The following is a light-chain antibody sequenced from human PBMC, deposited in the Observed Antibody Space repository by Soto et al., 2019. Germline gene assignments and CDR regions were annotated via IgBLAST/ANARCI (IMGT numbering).Light chain of an antibody. CDR2: EVD. J-gene: IGLJ1*01. CDR1: SSDVGASNF. CDR3: SSYIMRSTLLV. Sequence: QSVLTQPASVSGSPGQSITISCTGTSSDVGASNFVSWFQQHPGQAPKLILSEVDNRPSGVSTRFSGSKSGNTASLTISGLLAENEVDYYCSSYIMRSTLLVFGTGMKFSV. V-gene: IGLV2-14*01.